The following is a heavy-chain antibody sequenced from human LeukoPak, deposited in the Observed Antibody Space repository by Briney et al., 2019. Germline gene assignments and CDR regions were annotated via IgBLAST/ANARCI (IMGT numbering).Heavy chain of an antibody. CDR3: TRVFAYSYGDFDN. J-gene: IGHJ4*02. Sequence: PGRSLRLSCAASGFIFSSYGMHWVRQAPGKGLEWVAVISYDGRNKYYADSVKGRFTISRDNSKNTLYLQMNSLRVEDSAVYYCTRVFAYSYGDFDNWGQGTLVAVSS. CDR1: GFIFSSYG. D-gene: IGHD5-18*01. V-gene: IGHV3-30*03. CDR2: ISYDGRNK.